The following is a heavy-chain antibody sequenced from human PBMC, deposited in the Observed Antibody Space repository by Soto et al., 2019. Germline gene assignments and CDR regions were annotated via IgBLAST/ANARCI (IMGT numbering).Heavy chain of an antibody. Sequence: SETLSLTCTVSGGSISSGGYYWSWIRQRPGKGLEWIGYIYYSGSTYYNPSLKSRVTISVDTSKNQFSLKLSSVTAADTAVYYCARVLSADYIWGSYRYDPFDYWGQGTLVTVSS. CDR2: IYYSGST. CDR1: GGSISSGGYY. D-gene: IGHD3-16*02. V-gene: IGHV4-31*03. CDR3: ARVLSADYIWGSYRYDPFDY. J-gene: IGHJ4*02.